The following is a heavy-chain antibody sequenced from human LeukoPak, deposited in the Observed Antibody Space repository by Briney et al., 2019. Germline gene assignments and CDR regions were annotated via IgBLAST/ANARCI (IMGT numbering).Heavy chain of an antibody. V-gene: IGHV3-23*01. J-gene: IGHJ4*02. CDR3: ARASIGSGWYWDY. D-gene: IGHD6-19*01. Sequence: GGSLRLSCAASGFTFSSYVMDWVRQAPGKGLEWVSAISGSGGSTYYADSVKGRFTISRDNAKNSLYLQMNCLRAEDTAVYYCARASIGSGWYWDYWGQGTLVTVSS. CDR2: ISGSGGST. CDR1: GFTFSSYV.